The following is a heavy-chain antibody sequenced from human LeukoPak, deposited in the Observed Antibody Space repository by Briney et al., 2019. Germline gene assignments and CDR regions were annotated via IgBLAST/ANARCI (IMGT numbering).Heavy chain of an antibody. D-gene: IGHD6-13*01. CDR1: GGSFSGYY. V-gene: IGHV4-34*01. CDR3: ARGAEAGTPIFDY. J-gene: IGHJ4*02. Sequence: PSETLSLTCAVYGGSFSGYYWSWIRQPPGKGLEWIGEINHSGSTNYNPSLKSRVTISVDTSKNQFSLKLSSVTAADTAVYYCARGAEAGTPIFDYWGEATLVTV. CDR2: INHSGST.